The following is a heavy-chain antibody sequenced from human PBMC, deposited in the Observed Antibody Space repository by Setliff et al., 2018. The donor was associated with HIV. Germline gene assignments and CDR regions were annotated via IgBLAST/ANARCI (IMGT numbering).Heavy chain of an antibody. CDR1: GGSFSGYY. D-gene: IGHD6-13*01. J-gene: IGHJ6*03. CDR3: ARVSCSSWYSIPRYYYYSMDV. CDR2: INHKKRT. Sequence: PSETLSLTCAVYGGSFSGYYWSWIRQAPGKGLEWIGEINHKKRTNYNPSLKSRVTISVDTSKNQFSLKPRSVTAADTAVYYCARVSCSSWYSIPRYYYYSMDVWGNGTTVTVSS. V-gene: IGHV4-34*01.